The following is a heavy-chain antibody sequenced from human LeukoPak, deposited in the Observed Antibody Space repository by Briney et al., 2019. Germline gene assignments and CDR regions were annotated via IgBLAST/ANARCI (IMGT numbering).Heavy chain of an antibody. D-gene: IGHD3-16*01. CDR2: IYYSGST. V-gene: IGHV4-31*03. CDR1: GGSISSGGYY. CDR3: ATRVGGPPADAFDI. Sequence: SQTLSLTCTVSGGSISSGGYYWSWIRQHPGKGLEWIGYIYYSGSTYYNPSLKSRVTISVDTSKNQFSLKLSFVTAADTAVYYCATRVGGPPADAFDIWGQGTMVTVSS. J-gene: IGHJ3*02.